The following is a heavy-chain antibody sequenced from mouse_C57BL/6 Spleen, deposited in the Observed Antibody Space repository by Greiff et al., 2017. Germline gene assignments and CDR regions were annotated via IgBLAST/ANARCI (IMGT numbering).Heavy chain of an antibody. V-gene: IGHV1-64*01. CDR2: IHPSSGST. Sequence: QVQLQQPGAELVKPGASVKLSCKASGYTFTSYWMHWVKQRPGQGLEWIGMIHPSSGSTNYNEKFKSKATLTVDKSSSTAYMHLSSLPTEDSAVYYCGRGTGRALAYWGQGTTVTVSA. J-gene: IGHJ3*01. CDR3: GRGTGRALAY. CDR1: GYTFTSYW. D-gene: IGHD3-3*01.